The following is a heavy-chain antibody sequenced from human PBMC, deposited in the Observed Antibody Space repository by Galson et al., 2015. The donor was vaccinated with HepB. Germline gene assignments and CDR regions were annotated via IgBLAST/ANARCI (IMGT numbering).Heavy chain of an antibody. CDR1: GFTFSSYG. D-gene: IGHD1-26*01. CDR2: IGYDGSSK. CDR3: ARDKGWEQTYYYYGMDV. Sequence: SLRLSCAASGFTFSSYGMHWVRQAPGKGLEWVAVIGYDGSSKYYADSVKGRFTISRDNSMNTLYLQMNSLRAEDTAVYYCARDKGWEQTYYYYGMDVWGQGTTVTVSS. J-gene: IGHJ6*02. V-gene: IGHV3-33*01.